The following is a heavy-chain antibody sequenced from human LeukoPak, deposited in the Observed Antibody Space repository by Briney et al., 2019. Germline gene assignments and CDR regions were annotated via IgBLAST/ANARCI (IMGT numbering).Heavy chain of an antibody. Sequence: GGSLRLSCTVSGLTVSSNYMSWVRQATGKGLEWVSVIYSGGSTYYADSVKGRFTISRDNSKNTLYLQMNSLRAEDTAVYYCARDTTASDAFDIWGQGTMVTVSS. D-gene: IGHD4-17*01. CDR2: IYSGGST. CDR3: ARDTTASDAFDI. CDR1: GLTVSSNY. V-gene: IGHV3-66*01. J-gene: IGHJ3*02.